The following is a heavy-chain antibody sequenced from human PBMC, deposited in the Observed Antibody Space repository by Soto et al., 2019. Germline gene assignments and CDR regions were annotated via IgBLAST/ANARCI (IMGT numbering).Heavy chain of an antibody. J-gene: IGHJ5*02. CDR2: INPNSGAT. CDR1: GYTFTGYF. CDR3: ARGGGTMLAPLP. V-gene: IGHV1-2*02. D-gene: IGHD3-3*01. Sequence: QVQLVQSGAEVKKPGASVKVSCKASGYTFTGYFIHWVRQAPGQGLEWVGYINPNSGATKYAPRFQGRVTMTSDTSIRTAYMDLSNLRSDDTAVYYCARGGGTMLAPLPWGPGTLVTVSS.